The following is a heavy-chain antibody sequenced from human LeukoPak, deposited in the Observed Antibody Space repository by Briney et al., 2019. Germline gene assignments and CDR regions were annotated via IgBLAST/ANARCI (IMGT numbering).Heavy chain of an antibody. CDR1: GGSFSGYY. CDR2: INHSGST. CDR3: ARDPQSGYDYVWSSENWFDP. V-gene: IGHV4-34*01. D-gene: IGHD3-16*01. J-gene: IGHJ5*02. Sequence: SETLSLTCAVYGGSFSGYYWSWIRQPPGKGLEWIGEINHSGSTNYNPSLKSRVTISVDTSKNQFSLKLSSVTAEDTAVYYCARDPQSGYDYVWSSENWFDPWGQGTLVTVSS.